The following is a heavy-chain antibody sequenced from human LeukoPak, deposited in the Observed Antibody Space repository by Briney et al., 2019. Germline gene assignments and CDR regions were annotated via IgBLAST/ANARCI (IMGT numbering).Heavy chain of an antibody. D-gene: IGHD2-21*01. CDR2: IDHSGNT. CDR1: IGSFSGYH. J-gene: IGHJ4*02. CDR3: ARQGSISAFDF. Sequence: SETLSLTCAVYIGSFSGYHWSWIRQSPGKGLEWIGEIDHSGNTQYNPSLKSRVTISVDTSENQFSLKLRALSAADTAVYFCARQGSISAFDFWGRGTLVTVSS. V-gene: IGHV4-34*01.